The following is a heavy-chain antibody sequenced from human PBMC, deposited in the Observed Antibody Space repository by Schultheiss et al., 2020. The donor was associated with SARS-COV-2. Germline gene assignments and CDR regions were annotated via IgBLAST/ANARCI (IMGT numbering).Heavy chain of an antibody. V-gene: IGHV3-74*01. D-gene: IGHD5-12*01. CDR3: TTDWDIVATINY. J-gene: IGHJ4*02. Sequence: GGSLRLSCAASGFTFSSYWMHWVRQAPGKGLVWVSHVNSDGSSTSYADSVKGRFTISRDNAKNTLYLQMNSLKTEDTAVYYCTTDWDIVATINYWGQGTLVTVSS. CDR1: GFTFSSYW. CDR2: VNSDGSST.